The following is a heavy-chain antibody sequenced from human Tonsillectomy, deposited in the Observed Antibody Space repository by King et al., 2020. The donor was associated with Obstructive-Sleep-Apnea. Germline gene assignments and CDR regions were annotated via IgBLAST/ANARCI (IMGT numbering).Heavy chain of an antibody. CDR3: ASFLLDSSSWYYFDY. CDR2: IYYSGST. CDR1: GGSISSYY. V-gene: IGHV4-59*01. J-gene: IGHJ4*02. Sequence: QLQESGPGLVKPSETLSLTCTVSGGSISSYYWSWIRQPPGKGLEWSGYIYYSGSTNYNPPLKSRVTISVDTSKNQFSLKLSSVTAADTAVYYCASFLLDSSSWYYFDYWGQGTLVTVSS. D-gene: IGHD6-13*01.